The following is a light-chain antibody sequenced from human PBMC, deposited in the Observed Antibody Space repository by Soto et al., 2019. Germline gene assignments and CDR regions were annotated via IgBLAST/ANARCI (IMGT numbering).Light chain of an antibody. Sequence: DIPLTQSPSFLSASVGDRVTITCRASQGVSCYLAWYQQKPGKAPQLLIYAASTLQAGVPSRFSGSGSGTEFTLTISSLQPEDFATYYCQQLNRYPVTFGQGTRLEIK. CDR1: QGVSCY. J-gene: IGKJ5*01. CDR3: QQLNRYPVT. V-gene: IGKV1-9*01. CDR2: AAS.